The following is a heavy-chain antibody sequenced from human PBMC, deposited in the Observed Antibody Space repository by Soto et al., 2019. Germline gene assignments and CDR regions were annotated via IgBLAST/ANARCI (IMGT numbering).Heavy chain of an antibody. J-gene: IGHJ4*02. V-gene: IGHV1-3*01. CDR3: ARSSSISPDLDYFDL. CDR2: INAGNGNT. Sequence: ASVKVSCKASGYTFTSYAMHWVRQAPGQRLEWMGWINAGNGNTKYSQKFQGRVTITRDTSASTAYMELSSLRSEDTAVYYCARSSSISPDLDYFDLWAQGTLDTGSS. CDR1: GYTFTSYA. D-gene: IGHD6-6*01.